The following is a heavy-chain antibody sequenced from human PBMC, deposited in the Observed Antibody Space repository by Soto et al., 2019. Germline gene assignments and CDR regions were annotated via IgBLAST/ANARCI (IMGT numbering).Heavy chain of an antibody. CDR3: AKGQSTYYDFWSRYYDWFDP. CDR2: ISGSGGST. J-gene: IGHJ5*02. CDR1: GFTFSNYA. D-gene: IGHD3-3*01. Sequence: LRLSCAASGFTFSNYAMSWVRQAPGKGLEWISTISGSGGSTYYADSVKGWFTISRDNSKNTLYLQMNNLRAEDTAVYYCAKGQSTYYDFWSRYYDWFDPWGQGTLVTVSS. V-gene: IGHV3-23*01.